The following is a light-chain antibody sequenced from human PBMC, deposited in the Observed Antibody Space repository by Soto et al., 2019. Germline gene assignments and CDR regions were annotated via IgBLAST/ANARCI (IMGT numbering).Light chain of an antibody. V-gene: IGKV3-20*01. Sequence: ESVLTQSPGSLSLSPGETATLSCRASQSIINNYLAWYQQKPGQAPRLLIYGASIRATGVPDRFSGSGSGTDLTLTITRLEAEDFAVYYSQQYSTSPLMYTFGQGTKLGVK. J-gene: IGKJ2*01. CDR1: QSIINNY. CDR3: QQYSTSPLMYT. CDR2: GAS.